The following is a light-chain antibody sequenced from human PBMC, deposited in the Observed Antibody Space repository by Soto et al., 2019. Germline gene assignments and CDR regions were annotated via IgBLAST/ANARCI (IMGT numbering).Light chain of an antibody. Sequence: DIQMTQSPSSVSASVGDRVTITCRASQGISRWLAWYQQKPGKAPKLLIYAASSLQSGVPSRFIGIGAGTEITLTISSLQPEDFASYFFQQATRFSYTFGQGTALEIK. CDR2: AAS. V-gene: IGKV1-12*01. CDR1: QGISRW. CDR3: QQATRFSYT. J-gene: IGKJ2*01.